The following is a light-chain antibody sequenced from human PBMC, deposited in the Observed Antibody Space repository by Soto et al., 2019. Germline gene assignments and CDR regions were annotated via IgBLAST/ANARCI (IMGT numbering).Light chain of an antibody. CDR3: LLSYNGHYV. CDR2: DTT. CDR1: TGAVTNGHY. J-gene: IGLJ1*01. Sequence: AVVTQEPSLTVSPGGTVTLTCGSSTGAVTNGHYPYWFQQKPGQAPRTLIYDTTNRHSWTPARFSGSLLGGKAALTLSGAQPEDEAEYYCLLSYNGHYVFGTGTKVTVL. V-gene: IGLV7-46*01.